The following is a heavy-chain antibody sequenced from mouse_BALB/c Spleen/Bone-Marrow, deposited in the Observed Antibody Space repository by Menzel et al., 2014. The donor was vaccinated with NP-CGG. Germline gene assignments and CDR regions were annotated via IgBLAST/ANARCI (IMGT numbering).Heavy chain of an antibody. Sequence: LVESGPELVKPGALVKISCKASGYTFTSYDINWVKQRPGQGLEWIGWIYPGDGSTKYNEKFKGKATLTADKSSSTSENSAVYFCARSGDSSGYGFAYWGQGTLVTVSA. V-gene: IGHV1S33*01. CDR2: IYPGDGST. D-gene: IGHD3-2*01. CDR3: ARSGDSSGYGFAY. J-gene: IGHJ3*01. CDR1: GYTFTSYD.